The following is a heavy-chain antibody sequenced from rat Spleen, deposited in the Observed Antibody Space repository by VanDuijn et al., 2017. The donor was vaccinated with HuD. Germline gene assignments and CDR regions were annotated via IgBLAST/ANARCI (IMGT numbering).Heavy chain of an antibody. CDR1: GFTFSNYV. CDR2: ISTGGGNT. J-gene: IGHJ3*01. Sequence: EVQLVESGGGLVQPGRSLKLSCAASGFTFSNYVMAWVSQAPTKGLEWVASISTGGGNTYYRDSVKGRFTISRDNAKNTLYLQMDSLRSEDTATYYCARLWLRRVHNWFAYWGQGTLVTVSS. V-gene: IGHV5S23*01. D-gene: IGHD1-11*01. CDR3: ARLWLRRVHNWFAY.